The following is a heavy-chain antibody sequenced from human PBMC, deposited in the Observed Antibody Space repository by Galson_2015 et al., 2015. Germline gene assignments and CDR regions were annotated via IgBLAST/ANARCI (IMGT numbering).Heavy chain of an antibody. J-gene: IGHJ5*02. Sequence: TLSLTCTVSGGSITNGDYYWSWIRQHPEKGLEWIGYIHNSGNTHYNPSLKSRVIMSIDTSKNHFSLKLNSVTAADTAVYYCARDVDRTFDPWGQGTLVTVSS. D-gene: IGHD2-21*01. CDR1: GGSITNGDYY. CDR3: ARDVDRTFDP. V-gene: IGHV4-31*03. CDR2: IHNSGNT.